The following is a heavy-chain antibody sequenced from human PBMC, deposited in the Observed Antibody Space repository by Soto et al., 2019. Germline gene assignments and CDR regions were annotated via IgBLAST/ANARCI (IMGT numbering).Heavy chain of an antibody. J-gene: IGHJ6*02. CDR1: GLIFSDYS. D-gene: IGHD3-22*01. CDR3: ARDSSGRQYYGMDV. V-gene: IGHV3-48*02. CDR2: ITTTSSTM. Sequence: GGSLRLSCTPSGLIFSDYSMNWVRQAPGKGLEWISYITTTSSTMYYADSVKGRFTISRDNAKNSLYLQMNSLRDEDTAVYYCARDSSGRQYYGMDVWGQGTTVTVS.